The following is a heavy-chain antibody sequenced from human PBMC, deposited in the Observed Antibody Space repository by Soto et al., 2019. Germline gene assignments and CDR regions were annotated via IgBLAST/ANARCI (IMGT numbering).Heavy chain of an antibody. Sequence: QVPLVQSGXXVKKPGSSVTVSCKASGGTFSSYAIHWVRQAPGQGLEWMGGIIPMYGPAKYAQRFQGRVTITADESTTTVYMELTSLTSQDTAVYYCARVTSMVRGVIDNWFDPWGHGTLVTVSS. J-gene: IGHJ5*02. D-gene: IGHD3-10*01. CDR1: GGTFSSYA. CDR2: IIPMYGPA. CDR3: ARVTSMVRGVIDNWFDP. V-gene: IGHV1-69*01.